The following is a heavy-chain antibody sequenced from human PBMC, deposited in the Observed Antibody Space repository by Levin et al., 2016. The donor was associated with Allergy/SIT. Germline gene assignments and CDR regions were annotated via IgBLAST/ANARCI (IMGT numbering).Heavy chain of an antibody. J-gene: IGHJ1*01. CDR1: GFTFSSYS. CDR3: ARAGGSQHIVVVTAMVPHEYFQH. Sequence: GGSLRLSCAASGFTFSSYSMNWVRQAPGKGLEWVSYISSSSSTIYYADSVKGRFTISRDNAKNSLYLQMNSLRDEDTAMYYCARAGGSQHIVVVTAMVPHEYFQHWGQGTLVTVSS. V-gene: IGHV3-48*02. D-gene: IGHD2-21*02. CDR2: ISSSSSTI.